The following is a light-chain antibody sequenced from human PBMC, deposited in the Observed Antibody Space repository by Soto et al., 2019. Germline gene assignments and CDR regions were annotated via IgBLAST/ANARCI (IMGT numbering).Light chain of an antibody. CDR3: QQSYNTPLT. J-gene: IGKJ4*01. CDR2: AAS. CDR1: QSISNY. V-gene: IGKV1-39*01. Sequence: DIQMSQSPASLSASVGDRVTITCRASQSISNYLNCYQQKSGRAPKLLIYAASSLQSGVPSRFSGSGSGTDFTLTIRSLQPEDFASYYCQQSYNTPLTFGGGTKVEIK.